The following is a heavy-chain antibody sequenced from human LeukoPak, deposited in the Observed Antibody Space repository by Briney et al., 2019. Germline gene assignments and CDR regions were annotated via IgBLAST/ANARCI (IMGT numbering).Heavy chain of an antibody. D-gene: IGHD2-15*01. CDR2: INHSGST. CDR3: ARGVWYCSGGSCYKYYYYYMDV. V-gene: IGHV4-34*01. CDR1: GGSFSGYY. Sequence: SETLSLTCAVYGGSFSGYYWSWIRHPPGQGLEWIGEINHSGSTNYNPSLKSRVTISVDTSKNQFALKLSSVTAADTAVYYCARGVWYCSGGSCYKYYYYYMDVWGKGTTVTVSS. J-gene: IGHJ6*03.